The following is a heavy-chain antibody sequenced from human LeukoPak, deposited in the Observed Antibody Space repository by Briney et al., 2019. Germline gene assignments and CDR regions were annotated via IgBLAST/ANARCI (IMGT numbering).Heavy chain of an antibody. J-gene: IGHJ6*01. CDR1: GYSFTSYW. CDR3: ARQGQRTYFYGVDV. D-gene: IGHD2-2*01. Sequence: GESLKISCKVSGYSFTSYWIAWFRQMPGKGLEWMGIIYPDDSDTRYSPSFQGQVTISADKSITTAYLQWRSLKASATDMYYCARQGQRTYFYGVDVWGEGTMVIVSS. CDR2: IYPDDSDT. V-gene: IGHV5-51*01.